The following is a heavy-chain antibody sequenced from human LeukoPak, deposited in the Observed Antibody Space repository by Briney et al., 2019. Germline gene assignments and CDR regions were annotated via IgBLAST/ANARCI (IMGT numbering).Heavy chain of an antibody. CDR2: INQDGSEE. J-gene: IGHJ4*02. CDR3: VRDGGVSGYDLLDY. Sequence: GGSLRLSCAASGLTFSNYWMTWVRQAPGEGLEWVAHINQDGSEEHYMDSAKARFTISRDNAKNSLSLQMNSLRAEDTAVYYCVRDGGVSGYDLLDYWGQGTLVTVSS. D-gene: IGHD5-12*01. V-gene: IGHV3-7*01. CDR1: GLTFSNYW.